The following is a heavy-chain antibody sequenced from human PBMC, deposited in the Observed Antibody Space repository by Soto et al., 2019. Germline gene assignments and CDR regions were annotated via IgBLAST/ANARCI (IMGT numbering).Heavy chain of an antibody. D-gene: IGHD4-17*01. V-gene: IGHV3-48*02. J-gene: IGHJ6*02. Sequence: GGSLRLSCAASGFTFSSYSMNWVRQAPGKGLEWVSYISSSSSTIYYADSVKGRFTISRDNAKNSLYLQMNSLRDEDTAVYYCARDDYGDYYYYGMDVWGQGTTVTVSS. CDR3: ARDDYGDYYYYGMDV. CDR2: ISSSSSTI. CDR1: GFTFSSYS.